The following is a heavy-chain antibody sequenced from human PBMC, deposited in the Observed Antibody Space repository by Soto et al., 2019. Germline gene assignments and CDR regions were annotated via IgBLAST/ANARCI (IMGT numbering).Heavy chain of an antibody. J-gene: IGHJ4*02. CDR3: ARPKGTYSSGYYYFDF. D-gene: IGHD6-19*01. CDR2: IIPLFGTA. CDR1: GGTFSTYA. Sequence: QVQLEQSGAEVKQPGSSLRVSCKTSGGTFSTYAINWVRQAPGQGLEWMGEIIPLFGTADYSQKFQGRVTITADESTSTAYMELSSLRSDDTAVYFFARPKGTYSSGYYYFDFWGQGTLVTVSS. V-gene: IGHV1-69*01.